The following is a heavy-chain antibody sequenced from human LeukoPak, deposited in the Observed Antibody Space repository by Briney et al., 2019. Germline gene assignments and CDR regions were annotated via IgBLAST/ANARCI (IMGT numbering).Heavy chain of an antibody. CDR1: GYSFATYW. D-gene: IGHD3-10*01. V-gene: IGHV5-51*01. CDR3: ARPSGTMVRGVITYYGMDV. CDR2: IYPGDSDT. J-gene: IGHJ6*02. Sequence: GESLKISCKGSGYSFATYWIGWVRQTPEKGLEWMGIIYPGDSDTRYSPSFQGQVTISADKSISTAYLQWSSLKASDTAMYYCARPSGTMVRGVITYYGMDVWGQGTTVTVSS.